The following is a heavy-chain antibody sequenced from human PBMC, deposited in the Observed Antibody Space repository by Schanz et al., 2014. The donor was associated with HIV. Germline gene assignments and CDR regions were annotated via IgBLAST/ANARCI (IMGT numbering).Heavy chain of an antibody. CDR3: AKDPTYGDYGGDAFDI. J-gene: IGHJ3*02. Sequence: EVQLVESGGGLVQPGRSLRLSCAASGFTFDDYAMHWVRQAPGKGLEWVSGISWNSGSIGYADSVKGRFTISRDNSKNTLYLQMNSLRAEDTAVYYCAKDPTYGDYGGDAFDIWGQGTMVTVSS. D-gene: IGHD4-17*01. CDR1: GFTFDDYA. V-gene: IGHV3-9*01. CDR2: ISWNSGSI.